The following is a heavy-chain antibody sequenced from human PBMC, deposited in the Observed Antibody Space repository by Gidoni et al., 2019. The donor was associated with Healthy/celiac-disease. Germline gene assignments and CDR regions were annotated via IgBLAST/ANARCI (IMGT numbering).Heavy chain of an antibody. CDR1: GGSISSSSYY. Sequence: QLQLQESGPGLVTPSETLSLTCTVSGGSISSSSYYWGWIRQPPGKGLEWIGSIYYSGSTYYNPSLKGRVTRSVDTSKNQFSLKLSSVTAADTAVYYWASRGGGGCSSTSCHYYHYYGMDVWGQGTTVTVSS. CDR2: IYYSGST. CDR3: ASRGGGGCSSTSCHYYHYYGMDV. D-gene: IGHD2-2*01. V-gene: IGHV4-39*01. J-gene: IGHJ6*02.